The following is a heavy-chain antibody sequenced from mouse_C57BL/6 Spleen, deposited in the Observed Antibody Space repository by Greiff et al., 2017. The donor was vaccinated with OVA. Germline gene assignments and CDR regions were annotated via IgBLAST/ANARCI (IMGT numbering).Heavy chain of an antibody. CDR3: ARSLYEGYFDV. J-gene: IGHJ1*03. Sequence: QVHVKQSGAELVKPGASVKISCKASGYAFSSYWMNWVKQRPGKGLEWIGQIYPGDGDTNYNGKFKGKATLTADKSSSTAYMQLSSLTSEDSAVYFCARSLYEGYFDVWGTGTTVTVSS. D-gene: IGHD1-1*01. CDR2: IYPGDGDT. V-gene: IGHV1-80*01. CDR1: GYAFSSYW.